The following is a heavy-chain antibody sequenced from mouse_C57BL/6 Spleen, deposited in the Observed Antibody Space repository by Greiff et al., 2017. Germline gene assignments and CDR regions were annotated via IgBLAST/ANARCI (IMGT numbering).Heavy chain of an antibody. CDR1: GFTFSDYG. Sequence: EVHLVESGGGLVKPGGSLKLSCAASGFTFSDYGMHWVRQAPEKGLEWVAYISSGSSTIYYADTVKGRFTITRDNAKTTLFLQMTSLRSEDTAMYYCARLYDGYSYYDYWGQGTTLTVSS. J-gene: IGHJ2*01. V-gene: IGHV5-17*01. CDR3: ARLYDGYSYYDY. D-gene: IGHD2-3*01. CDR2: ISSGSSTI.